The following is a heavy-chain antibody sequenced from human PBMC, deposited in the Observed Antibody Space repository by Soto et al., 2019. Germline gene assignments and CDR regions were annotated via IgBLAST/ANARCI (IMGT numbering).Heavy chain of an antibody. Sequence: EVQLLESGGGLVQPVGSLRLSCAASGFTFSNYAINWVRLAPGKGLEWVSGISGGGGSTYYADSVKGRFTIFRDTSKNTVFLQMNSLRADDTAVYYCAKGFIVVVTVLRPDDAFDVWGQGTMVTVSS. CDR2: ISGGGGST. D-gene: IGHD2-21*02. CDR1: GFTFSNYA. V-gene: IGHV3-23*01. CDR3: AKGFIVVVTVLRPDDAFDV. J-gene: IGHJ3*01.